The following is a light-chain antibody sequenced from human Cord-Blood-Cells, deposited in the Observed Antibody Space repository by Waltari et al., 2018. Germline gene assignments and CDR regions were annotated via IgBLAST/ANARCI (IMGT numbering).Light chain of an antibody. CDR1: SRDVGGYHY. CDR3: SSYTSSSTYV. CDR2: DVN. Sequence: QSALTQPAAVSGSPGQSITISCTGPSRDVGGYHYVSWYQQHPGKAPKLMIYDVNNRPSGVSNRFSGSKSGNTASLTISGLQAEDEADYYCSSYTSSSTYVFGTGTKVTVL. J-gene: IGLJ1*01. V-gene: IGLV2-14*01.